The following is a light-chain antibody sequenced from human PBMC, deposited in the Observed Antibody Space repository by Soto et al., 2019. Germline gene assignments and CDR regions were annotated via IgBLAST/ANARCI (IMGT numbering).Light chain of an antibody. CDR1: ENIKSW. J-gene: IGKJ2*01. CDR2: RAS. V-gene: IGKV1-5*03. CDR3: FQYNRYPHT. Sequence: IQMTQSPSTLSASIGDRVTITCRASENIKSWLAWYQQKPGRAPDVLIYRASTLESGVPSRFSGSGSGTDFALTISSLQPDDIATYYCFQYNRYPHTFGQGTKLEIK.